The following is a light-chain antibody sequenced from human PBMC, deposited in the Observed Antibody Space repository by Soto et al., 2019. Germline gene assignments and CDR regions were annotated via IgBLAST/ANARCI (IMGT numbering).Light chain of an antibody. Sequence: QSVLTQPPSASGTPGQRVTISCSGSNSNIGSNTVNWYQQLPGTAPKLLIYSNNQRPSGVPGRFSDSKSGTSASLAISGLQSEDEADYYCASWDDSLNGVVFGGGTQVTVL. CDR1: NSNIGSNT. J-gene: IGLJ2*01. CDR3: ASWDDSLNGVV. V-gene: IGLV1-44*01. CDR2: SNN.